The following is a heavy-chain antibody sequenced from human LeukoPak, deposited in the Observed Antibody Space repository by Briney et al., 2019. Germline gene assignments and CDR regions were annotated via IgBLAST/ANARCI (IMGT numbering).Heavy chain of an antibody. V-gene: IGHV4-4*07. CDR3: ARHYYDSSGYYYAIDY. J-gene: IGHJ4*02. CDR2: IHTSGST. Sequence: SETLSLTCSVSGGSISTYYWSWIRQSAGKGLEWIGRIHTSGSTNYNPSLKSRVTMSVDTSKNQFSLKVSSVTAADTGVYYCARHYYDSSGYYYAIDYWGQGTLVTVSS. D-gene: IGHD3-22*01. CDR1: GGSISTYY.